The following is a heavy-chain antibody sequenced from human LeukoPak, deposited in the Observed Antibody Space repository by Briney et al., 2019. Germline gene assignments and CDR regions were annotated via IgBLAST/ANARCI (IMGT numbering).Heavy chain of an antibody. J-gene: IGHJ4*02. D-gene: IGHD4-17*01. CDR1: GGSISSSSYY. CDR3: ARVSHYGDYEGYYFDY. Sequence: SETLSLTCTVSGGSISSSSYYWGWIRQPPGKGLEWIGSIYYSGSTYYNPSLKSRVTISVDTSKNQFSLKLSSVTAADTAVYYCARVSHYGDYEGYYFDYWGQGTLVTVSS. CDR2: IYYSGST. V-gene: IGHV4-39*07.